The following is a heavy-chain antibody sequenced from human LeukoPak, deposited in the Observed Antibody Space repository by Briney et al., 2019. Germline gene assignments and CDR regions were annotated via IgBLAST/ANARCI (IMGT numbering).Heavy chain of an antibody. D-gene: IGHD3-10*01. Sequence: PGGSLRLSCAASGFTFSSYAMHWVRQAPGKGLEYVSVISSNGGSTYYANSVKGRFTISRDNSKNTLYLQMGSLRAEYMAVYYCARGGLLWFGELSGYWGQGTLVTVSS. CDR3: ARGGLLWFGELSGY. CDR1: GFTFSSYA. CDR2: ISSNGGST. V-gene: IGHV3-64*01. J-gene: IGHJ4*02.